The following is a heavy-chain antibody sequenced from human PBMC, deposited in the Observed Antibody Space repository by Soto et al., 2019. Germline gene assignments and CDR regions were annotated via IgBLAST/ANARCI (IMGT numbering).Heavy chain of an antibody. Sequence: GSLRLSCAASGFTFINVWMSWVHQAPGKGLEWVGRIKSKTDGGTTDYAAPVKGRFTISRDDSKNTLYLQMNSLKTEDTAVYYCTRRDGHNSDYWGQGTLVTVPS. CDR3: TRRDGHNSDY. CDR2: IKSKTDGGTT. CDR1: GFTFINVW. J-gene: IGHJ4*02. V-gene: IGHV3-15*01.